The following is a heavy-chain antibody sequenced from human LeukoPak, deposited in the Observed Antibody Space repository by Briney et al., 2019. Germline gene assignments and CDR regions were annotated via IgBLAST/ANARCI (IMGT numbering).Heavy chain of an antibody. CDR1: GFTFSSYG. CDR2: IWYDGSNK. CDR3: ARAMVRGVSNWFDP. V-gene: IGHV3-33*01. Sequence: GGSLRLSCAASGFTFSSYGMHWVRQAPGKGLEWVAVIWYDGSNKYYADSVKGRFTISRDSSKNTLYLQMNSLRAEDTAVYYCARAMVRGVSNWFDPWGQGTLVTVSS. J-gene: IGHJ5*02. D-gene: IGHD3-10*01.